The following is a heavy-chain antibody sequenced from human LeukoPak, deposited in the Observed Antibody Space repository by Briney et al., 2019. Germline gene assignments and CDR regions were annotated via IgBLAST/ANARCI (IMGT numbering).Heavy chain of an antibody. V-gene: IGHV3-7*01. J-gene: IGHJ6*02. Sequence: GGSLRLSCAASGFTFTDYWMSWVRQAPGKGLEWVANIKRDGSEKYYVDSVKGRFTIPRDNPKKSVYLQMNSLRAEDTAIYYCARDVSVSGMDVWGQGTTVTVSS. D-gene: IGHD5/OR15-5a*01. CDR3: ARDVSVSGMDV. CDR1: GFTFTDYW. CDR2: IKRDGSEK.